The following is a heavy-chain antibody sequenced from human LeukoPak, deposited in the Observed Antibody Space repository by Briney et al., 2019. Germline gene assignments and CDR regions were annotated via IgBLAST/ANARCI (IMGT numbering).Heavy chain of an antibody. CDR1: GFTFSSYW. J-gene: IGHJ4*02. D-gene: IGHD5-18*01. V-gene: IGHV3-7*01. CDR3: ARDGPTAYFDY. Sequence: PGGSLRLSCAASGFTFSSYWMTWVRQAPGKGLEWVANIKEDGSEKYYVDSVKGRFTISRDNAGNSLYLQMNSLRADDTAVYYCARDGPTAYFDYWGQGTLVTVSS. CDR2: IKEDGSEK.